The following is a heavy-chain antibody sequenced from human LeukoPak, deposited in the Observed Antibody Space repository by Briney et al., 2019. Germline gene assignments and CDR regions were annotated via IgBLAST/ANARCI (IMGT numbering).Heavy chain of an antibody. V-gene: IGHV1-18*01. Sequence: ASVKVSCKASGYTLTTYGITWVRRAPGQGLEWMGWISSYNSDTNYAQILQGRVTMTTDTSTDTAYMELRSLRSDDTAVYYCAREGLPDALDIWGQGTMVTVSS. CDR2: ISSYNSDT. CDR3: AREGLPDALDI. CDR1: GYTLTTYG. J-gene: IGHJ3*02.